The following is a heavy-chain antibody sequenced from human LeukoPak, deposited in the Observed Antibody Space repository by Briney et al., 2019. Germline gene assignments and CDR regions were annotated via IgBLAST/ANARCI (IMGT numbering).Heavy chain of an antibody. D-gene: IGHD1-1*01. J-gene: IGHJ5*02. CDR2: INPNSGGT. CDR1: GYTFTGHF. CDR3: AREETGEGWFDP. Sequence: GASVKVSCKASGYTFTGHFMHWVRQAPGQGLEWMGWINPNSGGTNYARKFQGRVTMTRDTSISTAYMELSRLTSDDTAVYYCAREETGEGWFDPWDQGTLVTVSS. V-gene: IGHV1-2*02.